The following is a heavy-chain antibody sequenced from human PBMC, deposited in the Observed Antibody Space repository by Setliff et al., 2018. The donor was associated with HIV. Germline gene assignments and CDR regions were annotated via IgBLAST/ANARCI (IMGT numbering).Heavy chain of an antibody. Sequence: NPSETLSLTCTVSGGSISSGDYFLSWIRQAPGKGLEWIGCIYDSGSAYFTPSLQSRVTISVDTSKNQVSLKLNSMTAAGTAVYFCVRGPQWLVQKGRVYYFDYWGQGALVT. V-gene: IGHV4-30-4*08. CDR3: VRGPQWLVQKGRVYYFDY. CDR1: GGSISSGDYF. J-gene: IGHJ4*02. CDR2: IYDSGSA. D-gene: IGHD6-19*01.